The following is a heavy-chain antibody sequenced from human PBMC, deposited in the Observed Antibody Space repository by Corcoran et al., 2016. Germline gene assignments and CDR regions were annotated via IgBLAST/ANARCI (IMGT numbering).Heavy chain of an antibody. D-gene: IGHD6-13*01. V-gene: IGHV3-23*01. J-gene: IGHJ3*02. CDR2: ISGSGGST. Sequence: EVQLLESGGGLVQPGGSLRLSCAASGFTFSSYAMSWVRQAPGKGLEWVSAISGSGGSTYYADSVKGRFTISRDNSKNTLYLQMNSRRAEDTAVYYGAKDSRGSSSWYDAFDIWGQGTMVTVSS. CDR1: GFTFSSYA. CDR3: AKDSRGSSSWYDAFDI.